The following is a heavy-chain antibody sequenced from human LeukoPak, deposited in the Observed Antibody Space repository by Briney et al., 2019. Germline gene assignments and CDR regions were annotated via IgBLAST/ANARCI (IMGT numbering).Heavy chain of an antibody. Sequence: NPGGSLRLSCAASGFTFSDYYMSWIRQAPGKGLEWVSYISSSGSTIYYADSVKGRFTISRDNAKNSLYLQMNSLRAEDTAVYYRAAPTGAATGPAENYLLGQGTLVTVSS. CDR1: GFTFSDYY. J-gene: IGHJ5*02. D-gene: IGHD6-13*01. V-gene: IGHV3-11*01. CDR3: AAPTGAATGPAENYL. CDR2: ISSSGSTI.